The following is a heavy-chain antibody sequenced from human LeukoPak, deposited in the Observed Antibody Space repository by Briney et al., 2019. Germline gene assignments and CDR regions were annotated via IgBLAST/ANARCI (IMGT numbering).Heavy chain of an antibody. D-gene: IGHD3-10*01. CDR1: GSTFSSYS. Sequence: GGSLRLSCAASGSTFSSYSMNWVRQAPGKGLEWVSSISSSSSYIYYADSVKGRFTISSDNAKNSLYLQMNSLRAEDTAVYYCARDPRNRSRGGGFDPWGQGTLVTVSS. CDR2: ISSSSSYI. J-gene: IGHJ5*02. V-gene: IGHV3-21*01. CDR3: ARDPRNRSRGGGFDP.